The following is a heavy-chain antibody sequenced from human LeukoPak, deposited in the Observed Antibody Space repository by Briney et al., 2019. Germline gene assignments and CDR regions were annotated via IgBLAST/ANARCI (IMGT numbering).Heavy chain of an antibody. CDR2: IRYDGSNK. D-gene: IGHD2-2*01. CDR3: AKDLCSSTSCYCYY. CDR1: GFTFNHYG. Sequence: GGSLRLSCAASGFTFNHYGMHWVRQAPGKGLEWVAFIRYDGSNKSYADSVKGRFTISRDNSKNTLYLQMNSLRAEDTAVYYCAKDLCSSTSCYCYYWGQGTLATVSS. J-gene: IGHJ4*02. V-gene: IGHV3-30*02.